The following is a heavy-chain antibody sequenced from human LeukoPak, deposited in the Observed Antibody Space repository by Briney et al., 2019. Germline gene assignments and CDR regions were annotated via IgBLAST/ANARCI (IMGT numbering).Heavy chain of an antibody. V-gene: IGHV3-21*01. Sequence: GGSLRLSCAASGFTFSSNSMNWVRQAPGKGLEWVSSISTSSSYIYYADSVKGRFTISRDNAKNSLYLQMDRLRAEDTAVYYCARGYWYYFDYWGQGTLVTVSS. CDR2: ISTSSSYI. CDR1: GFTFSSNS. CDR3: ARGYWYYFDY. D-gene: IGHD2-8*02. J-gene: IGHJ4*02.